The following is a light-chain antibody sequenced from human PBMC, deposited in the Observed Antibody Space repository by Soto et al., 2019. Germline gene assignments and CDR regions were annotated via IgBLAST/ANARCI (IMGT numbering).Light chain of an antibody. CDR2: CAS. V-gene: IGKV3-20*01. CDR1: QSVRDSY. CDR3: QQYGSSPYT. Sequence: EIVLTQSPGTLSLSPGERATLSCRTSQSVRDSYLAWNQQKPGQAPGLLIDCASGRATGIEDRFSGSRSGKDFTLTISRLVLEDFGVYYCQQYGSSPYTFGQGTKVE. J-gene: IGKJ2*01.